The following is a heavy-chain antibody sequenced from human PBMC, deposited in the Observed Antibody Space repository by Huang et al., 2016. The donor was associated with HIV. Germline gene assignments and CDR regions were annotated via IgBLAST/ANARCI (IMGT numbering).Heavy chain of an antibody. Sequence: QVRLQGSGPGLVKPSQTLSLTCTVSGDSISSGNYYWSWIRQPAGKGLDWIGHIYTSGTTNYNPTLKIRVAISLDTSRNQFSLKLTPVTATDTAVYYCARGGTYNTRGWYFDYWGQGTLVTVSS. CDR1: GDSISSGNYY. J-gene: IGHJ4*02. V-gene: IGHV4-61*09. CDR3: ARGGTYNTRGWYFDY. D-gene: IGHD1-1*01. CDR2: IYTSGTT.